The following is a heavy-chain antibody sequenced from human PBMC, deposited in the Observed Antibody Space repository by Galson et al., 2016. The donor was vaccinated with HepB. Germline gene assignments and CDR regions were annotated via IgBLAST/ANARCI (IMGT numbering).Heavy chain of an antibody. D-gene: IGHD6-19*01. CDR1: GGSISSNF. Sequence: SETLSLTCSVSGGSISSNFWSWLRQPPEKGLEWIGYIYYSGSTNYSPSLKSRVTISLDTSKNQFSLKLTSVTAADTAVYYCARDLSVAGLGYYNTGMDVWGKGITVTVSS. J-gene: IGHJ6*04. V-gene: IGHV4-59*01. CDR3: ARDLSVAGLGYYNTGMDV. CDR2: IYYSGST.